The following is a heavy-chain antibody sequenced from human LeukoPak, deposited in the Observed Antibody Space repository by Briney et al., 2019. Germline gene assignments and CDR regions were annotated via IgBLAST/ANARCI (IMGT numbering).Heavy chain of an antibody. J-gene: IGHJ4*02. D-gene: IGHD5-18*01. CDR2: INPNSGGT. CDR3: ARGLGDAGMADGGY. CDR1: GYTFTDYY. V-gene: IGHV1-2*02. Sequence: GASVKVSCKASGYTFTDYYMHWVQQAPGQGPEWMGWINPNSGGTNYAQKFQGRVTMTRDTSISTAYMELSRLRSDDTAVYYCARGLGDAGMADGGYWGQGTLVTVSS.